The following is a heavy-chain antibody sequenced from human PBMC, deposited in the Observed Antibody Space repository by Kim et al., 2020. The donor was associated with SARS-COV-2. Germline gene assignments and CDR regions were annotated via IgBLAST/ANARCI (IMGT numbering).Heavy chain of an antibody. CDR1: GFTFDDYA. D-gene: IGHD3-10*01. V-gene: IGHV3-9*01. Sequence: GGSLRLSCAASGFTFDDYAMHWVRQAPGKGLEWVSGISWNSGSIGYADSVKGRFTISRDNAKNSLYLQMNSLRAEDTALYYCAKDTGSLWFGDSSAYYYYGMDVWGQGTTVTVSS. CDR2: ISWNSGSI. CDR3: AKDTGSLWFGDSSAYYYYGMDV. J-gene: IGHJ6*02.